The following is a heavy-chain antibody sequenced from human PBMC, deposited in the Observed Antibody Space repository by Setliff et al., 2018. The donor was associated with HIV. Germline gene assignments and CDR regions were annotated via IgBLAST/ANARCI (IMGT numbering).Heavy chain of an antibody. V-gene: IGHV4-59*08. D-gene: IGHD3-22*01. CDR3: ARQHYYDSSGRNLMDV. CDR1: GGSISNYY. CDR2: IYYSGST. J-gene: IGHJ6*03. Sequence: ETLSLTCTVSGGSISNYYWSWIRQPPGKGLEWIGYIYYSGSTTYNPSLESRVTISIDTSKNQFSLKLSSVTAADTAVYYCARQHYYDSSGRNLMDVWGKGTTVTVSS.